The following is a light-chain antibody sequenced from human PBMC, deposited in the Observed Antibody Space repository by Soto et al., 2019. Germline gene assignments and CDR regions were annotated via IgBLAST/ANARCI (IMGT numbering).Light chain of an antibody. CDR1: QSVSSY. CDR3: QQRSNWPPKLT. V-gene: IGKV3-11*01. J-gene: IGKJ4*01. Sequence: EIVLTQSPTTLSLSPGERATLSCRASQSVSSYLAWYQQKPGQAPRLLIYDASNRATGIPARFSGSGSGTDFTLTISSLEPEDFAVYYCQQRSNWPPKLTFGGGTKVEIK. CDR2: DAS.